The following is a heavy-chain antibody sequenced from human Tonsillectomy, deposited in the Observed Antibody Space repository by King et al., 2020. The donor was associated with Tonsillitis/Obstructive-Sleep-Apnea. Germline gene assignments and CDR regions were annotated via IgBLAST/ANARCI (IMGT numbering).Heavy chain of an antibody. D-gene: IGHD2-2*01. V-gene: IGHV5-51*01. CDR2: IYPGDSDT. J-gene: IGHJ6*04. CDR3: ARLGVFGPVVVPAADV. CDR1: GYSFTSYW. Sequence: VQLVESGAEVKKPGESLKISCKGSGYSFTSYWIGWVRQMPGKGLEWMGSIYPGDSDTRYSPSFQGQVTISADKSISPAYLQRSSLKASDTAMYYCARLGVFGPVVVPAADVWGKGTTVTVSS.